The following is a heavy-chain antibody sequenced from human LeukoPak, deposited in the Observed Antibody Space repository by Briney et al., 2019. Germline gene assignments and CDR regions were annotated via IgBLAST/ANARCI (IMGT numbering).Heavy chain of an antibody. CDR2: INHSGST. CDR1: GGSFSGYY. Sequence: SETLSLTCAVYGGSFSGYYWSWIRQPPGKGLEWIGEINHSGSTNYNPSLKSRVTISVDTSKNQFSLKLSSVTAADTAVYYCARERRNGEPNDYWDQGTLVTVSS. J-gene: IGHJ4*02. D-gene: IGHD1-1*01. CDR3: ARERRNGEPNDY. V-gene: IGHV4-34*01.